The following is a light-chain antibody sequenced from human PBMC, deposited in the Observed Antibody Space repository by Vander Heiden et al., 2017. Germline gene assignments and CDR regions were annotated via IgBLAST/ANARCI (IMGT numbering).Light chain of an antibody. J-gene: IGLJ1*01. CDR3: CSYTSSSTLYV. CDR2: DVS. CDR1: SSDIGGYNY. V-gene: IGLV2-14*03. Sequence: QFALTQPASVSGSPGQSITISCTGSSSDIGGYNYVSWYQQHPGKAPKLMIHDVSDRPSGVSNRFSGSKSGNTASLTISGLQAEDEADYYCCSYTSSSTLYVFGTGTKVTVL.